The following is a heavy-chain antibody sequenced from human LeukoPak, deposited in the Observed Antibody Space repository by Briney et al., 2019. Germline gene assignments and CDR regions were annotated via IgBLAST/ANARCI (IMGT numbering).Heavy chain of an antibody. D-gene: IGHD6-19*01. CDR2: INHSGST. Sequence: SETLSLTCAVYGGSFSGYYWSWIRQPPGKGLEWIGEINHSGSTNYNPSLKSRVTISVDTSKNQFSLKLSSVTAADTAVYYCAREKQCLGRGWFDPWGQVTLVTVSS. CDR3: AREKQCLGRGWFDP. J-gene: IGHJ5*02. CDR1: GGSFSGYY. V-gene: IGHV4-34*01.